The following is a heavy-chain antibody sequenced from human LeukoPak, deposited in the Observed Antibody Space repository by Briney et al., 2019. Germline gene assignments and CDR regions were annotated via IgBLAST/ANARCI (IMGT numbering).Heavy chain of an antibody. Sequence: SVKVSCKASGGTFSSYAISWVRQAPGQGLEWMGGIIPIFGTANYAQKFQGRAMITTDESTSTAYMELSSLRSEDTAVYYCARGGKVQLWSPGYYYYMDVWGKGTTVTVSS. CDR2: IIPIFGTA. J-gene: IGHJ6*03. CDR3: ARGGKVQLWSPGYYYYMDV. V-gene: IGHV1-69*05. D-gene: IGHD5-18*01. CDR1: GGTFSSYA.